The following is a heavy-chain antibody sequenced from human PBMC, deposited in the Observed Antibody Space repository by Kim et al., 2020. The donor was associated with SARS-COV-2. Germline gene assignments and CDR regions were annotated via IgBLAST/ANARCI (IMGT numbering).Heavy chain of an antibody. Sequence: GGSLRLSCAASGFTFSSYSMNWVRQAPGKGLAWVSYISSSSSTIYNPDSVKGRFTISRDNAKNSLYLQMTSLRDEDTAVYYCARDLDYQGGWPHWGQGTLVTVST. J-gene: IGHJ4*02. CDR2: ISSSSSTI. V-gene: IGHV3-48*02. CDR1: GFTFSSYS. CDR3: ARDLDYQGGWPH. D-gene: IGHD6-19*01.